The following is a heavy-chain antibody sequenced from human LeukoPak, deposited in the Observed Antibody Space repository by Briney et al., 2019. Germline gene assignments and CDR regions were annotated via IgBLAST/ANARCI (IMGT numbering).Heavy chain of an antibody. CDR1: GGSISSGDYY. V-gene: IGHV4-30-4*01. Sequence: PSETLSLTCTVSGGSISSGDYYWSWIRRPPGKGLEWIGYIYYSGSTYYNPSLKSRVTISVDTSKNQFSLNLSSVTAADTAVYYCARGHHLDYWGQGTLVTVSS. CDR3: ARGHHLDY. J-gene: IGHJ4*02. CDR2: IYYSGST.